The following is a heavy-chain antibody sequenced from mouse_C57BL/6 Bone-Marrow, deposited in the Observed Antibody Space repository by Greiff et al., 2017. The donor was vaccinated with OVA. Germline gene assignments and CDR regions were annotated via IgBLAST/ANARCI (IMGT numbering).Heavy chain of an antibody. CDR2: ISTGSSTI. CDR3: ARPTVVATDFDV. V-gene: IGHV5-17*01. J-gene: IGHJ1*03. Sequence: DVMLVESGGGLVKPGGSLKLSCAASGFTFSDYGMHWVRQAPEKGLEWVAYISTGSSTIYYEDTVKGRFTISRDNAKNTLFLQMTSLRSEDTAMYYCARPTVVATDFDVWGTGTTVTVSS. CDR1: GFTFSDYG. D-gene: IGHD1-1*01.